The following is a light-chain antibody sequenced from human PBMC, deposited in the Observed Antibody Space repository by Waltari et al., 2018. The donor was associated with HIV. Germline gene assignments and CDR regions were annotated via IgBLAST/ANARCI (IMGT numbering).Light chain of an antibody. J-gene: IGKJ3*01. CDR2: GAS. Sequence: EIVLTQSPGTLSFSPGEIATLSSRARLSVTTTTLAWDQQKPGQAPRHLLYGASRRATGIPDRFSGSGSGTDFTLTISRLEPEDFVVFYCHQYGNSPFTFGPGTKVNIK. V-gene: IGKV3-20*01. CDR3: HQYGNSPFT. CDR1: LSVTTTT.